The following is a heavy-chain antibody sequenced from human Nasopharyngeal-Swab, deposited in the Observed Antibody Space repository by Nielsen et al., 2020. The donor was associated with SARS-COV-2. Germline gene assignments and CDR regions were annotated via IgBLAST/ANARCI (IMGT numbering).Heavy chain of an antibody. D-gene: IGHD6-13*01. Sequence: GSLKISCAASGFTFSSYWMSWVRQAPGKGLEWVANIKQDGSEKYYVDSVKGRFTISRDNAKNSLYLQMNSLRAEDMAVYYCARVGSSSWYFDYWGQGTLVTVSS. J-gene: IGHJ4*02. CDR2: IKQDGSEK. V-gene: IGHV3-7*01. CDR1: GFTFSSYW. CDR3: ARVGSSSWYFDY.